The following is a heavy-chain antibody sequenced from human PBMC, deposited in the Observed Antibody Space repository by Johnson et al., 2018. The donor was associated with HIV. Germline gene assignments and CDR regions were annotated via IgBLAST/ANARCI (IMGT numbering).Heavy chain of an antibody. V-gene: IGHV3-33*06. CDR2: IWYDGLNK. Sequence: QVQLVESGGGVVQPGKSLTLSCVGSGLSFSNFGIPWVRQAPGKRPEWVAVIWYDGLNKYYADSVKGRFTISRDNSKNTLYLQMNSLRAEDTAVYYCAKDRSMDDAFDVWGQGTMVTVSS. D-gene: IGHD1-26*01. J-gene: IGHJ3*01. CDR3: AKDRSMDDAFDV. CDR1: GLSFSNFG.